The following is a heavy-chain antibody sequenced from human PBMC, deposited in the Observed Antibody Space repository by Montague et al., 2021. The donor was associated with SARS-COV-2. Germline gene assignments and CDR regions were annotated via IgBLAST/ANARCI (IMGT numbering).Heavy chain of an antibody. CDR1: GFTFRNYD. Sequence: LRLSCAASGFTFRNYDMNWVRQAPGKGPEWISFISTSAYTTSYAGSVKGRFTISRDNGKYSLYLQMNSLRVEDTAVYYCTRDYRSIVGDGLDIWGQGTKVTVSS. V-gene: IGHV3-48*03. CDR2: ISTSAYTT. CDR3: TRDYRSIVGDGLDI. D-gene: IGHD3-16*02. J-gene: IGHJ3*02.